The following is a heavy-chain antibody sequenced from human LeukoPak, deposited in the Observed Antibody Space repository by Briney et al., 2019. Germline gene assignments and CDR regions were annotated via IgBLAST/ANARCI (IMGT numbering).Heavy chain of an antibody. V-gene: IGHV3-7*02. J-gene: IGHJ5*01. CDR2: IKPDGSEK. D-gene: IGHD3-16*01. Sequence: GGSLSLSCAASGFVFSASYMSWVREAPGKGLEWVATIKPDGSEKYHVDSVSGRFTISRDNTNDSLFLQMNSLRVDDTAVYYCVRGGTYWTVSWGQGTLVNVS. CDR3: VRGGTYWTVS. CDR1: GFVFSASY.